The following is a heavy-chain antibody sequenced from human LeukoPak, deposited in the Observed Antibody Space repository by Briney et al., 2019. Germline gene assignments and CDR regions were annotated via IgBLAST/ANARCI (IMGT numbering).Heavy chain of an antibody. J-gene: IGHJ4*02. CDR2: ISGSGGST. D-gene: IGHD4-17*01. V-gene: IGHV3-23*01. Sequence: PGGSLRLSCAASGFTFSSYAMSWVRQAPGKGLEWVSAISGSGGSTYYADSVKGRFTISRDNSKNTLYLQMNSLGVDDTAVYYCTRGSYGDYDYWGQGSLVAVSS. CDR1: GFTFSSYA. CDR3: TRGSYGDYDY.